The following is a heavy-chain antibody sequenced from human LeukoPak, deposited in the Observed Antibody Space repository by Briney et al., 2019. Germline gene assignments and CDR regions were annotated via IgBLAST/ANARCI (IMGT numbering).Heavy chain of an antibody. D-gene: IGHD2-21*01. J-gene: IGHJ4*02. Sequence: GGSLRLSCAASGFTFSSYWMSWVRQAPGKGLEWVANLKEDGSEKKYVDSVKGRFTISRDNSKNTLYLQMNSLRAEDTAVYYCAKEGPYCGGDCYSDLDYWGQGTLVTVSS. CDR1: GFTFSSYW. CDR3: AKEGPYCGGDCYSDLDY. CDR2: LKEDGSEK. V-gene: IGHV3-7*03.